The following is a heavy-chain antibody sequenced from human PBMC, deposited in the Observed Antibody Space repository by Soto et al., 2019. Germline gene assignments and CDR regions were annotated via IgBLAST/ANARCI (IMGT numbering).Heavy chain of an antibody. CDR2: ISYDGSNK. V-gene: IGHV3-30-3*01. J-gene: IGHJ4*02. CDR1: GFTFSSCA. D-gene: IGHD3-3*01. CDR3: ARDKRDLRFLEWSYYFDY. Sequence: QVQLVESGGGVVQPGRSLRLSCAASGFTFSSCAMHWVRQAPGKGLEWVAVISYDGSNKYYADSVKGRFTVSRDNSKHTLYLQVNSLRAEDTAVYYCARDKRDLRFLEWSYYFDYWGQGTLVTVSS.